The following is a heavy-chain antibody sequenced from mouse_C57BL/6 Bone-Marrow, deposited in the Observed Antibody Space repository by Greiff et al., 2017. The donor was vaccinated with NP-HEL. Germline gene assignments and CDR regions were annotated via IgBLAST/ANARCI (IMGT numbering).Heavy chain of an antibody. CDR1: GYTFTSYG. CDR3: AKSGYYGSSMDY. Sequence: QVQLQQSGAELARPGASVKLSCKASGYTFTSYGISWVKQRPGQGLEWIGEIYPSSGNTYYNEKFKGKATLTADKSSRTGYMELRSLTSEYSAVYFGAKSGYYGSSMDYWGQGTSVTVSS. J-gene: IGHJ4*01. V-gene: IGHV1-81*01. CDR2: IYPSSGNT. D-gene: IGHD1-1*01.